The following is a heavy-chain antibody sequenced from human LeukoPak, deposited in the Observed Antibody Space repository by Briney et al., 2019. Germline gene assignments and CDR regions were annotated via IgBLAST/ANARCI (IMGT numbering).Heavy chain of an antibody. CDR1: GGTFSSYA. CDR3: ARAYSGYDGSMDV. CDR2: IIPIFGTA. J-gene: IGHJ6*04. V-gene: IGHV1-69*13. D-gene: IGHD5-12*01. Sequence: SVKVSCKASGGTFSSYAISWVRQAPGQGLERMGGIIPIFGTANYAQKFQGRVTITADESTSTAYMELSSLRSEDTAVYYCARAYSGYDGSMDVWGKGTTVTISS.